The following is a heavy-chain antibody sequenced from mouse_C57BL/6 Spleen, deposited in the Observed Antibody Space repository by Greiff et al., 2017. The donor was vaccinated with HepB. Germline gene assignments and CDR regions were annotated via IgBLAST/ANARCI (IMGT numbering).Heavy chain of an antibody. D-gene: IGHD2-1*01. CDR2: IDPEDGET. J-gene: IGHJ1*03. V-gene: IGHV14-2*01. CDR1: GFNIKDYY. Sequence: EVQLQQSGAELVKPGASVKLSCTASGFNIKDYYMHWVKQRTEQGLEWIGRIDPEDGETKYAPTFQGKATITADTSSNTAYLQLSSLTSEDTAVYYSARDYYGNFSGYFDVWGTGTTVTVSS. CDR3: ARDYYGNFSGYFDV.